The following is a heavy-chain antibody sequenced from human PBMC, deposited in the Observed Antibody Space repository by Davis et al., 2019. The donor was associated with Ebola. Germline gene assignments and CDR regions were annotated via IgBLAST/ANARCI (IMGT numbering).Heavy chain of an antibody. V-gene: IGHV3-30-3*01. CDR2: ISYDGSNK. Sequence: GESLKISCAASGFTFSSYAMHWVRQAPGKGLEWVAVISYDGSNKYYADSVKGRFTISRDNSKNTLYLQMNSLRAEDTAVYYCARTGRGWECSDYWGQGTLVTVSS. J-gene: IGHJ4*02. D-gene: IGHD1-26*01. CDR3: ARTGRGWECSDY. CDR1: GFTFSSYA.